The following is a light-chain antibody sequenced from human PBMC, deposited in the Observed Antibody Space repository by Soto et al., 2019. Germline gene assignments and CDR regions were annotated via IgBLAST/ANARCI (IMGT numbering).Light chain of an antibody. Sequence: DIQMTQSPSSLSASVGDRVTITCRASQSISSYLNWYQQKPGKAPKLLIYAASSLQSGVSPRFTGSGSGTDFTLTISCLQSEDFATYYCQQYYSYPRTFGQGTKVDIK. V-gene: IGKV1-39*01. CDR1: QSISSY. CDR2: AAS. J-gene: IGKJ1*01. CDR3: QQYYSYPRT.